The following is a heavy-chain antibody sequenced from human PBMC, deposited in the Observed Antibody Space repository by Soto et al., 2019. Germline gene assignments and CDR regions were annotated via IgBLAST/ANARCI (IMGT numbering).Heavy chain of an antibody. V-gene: IGHV3-33*01. CDR2: IWYDGSNE. D-gene: IGHD5-18*01. J-gene: IGHJ4*02. Sequence: GGSLRLSCAASGFTFSSYGMHWVRQAPGKGLEWVAVIWYDGSNEYYADSVKGRFTISRDNSKNTLYLQMNTLRAEDTAVYYCARKVDTYFGYWGQGTLVTVSS. CDR3: ARKVDTYFGY. CDR1: GFTFSSYG.